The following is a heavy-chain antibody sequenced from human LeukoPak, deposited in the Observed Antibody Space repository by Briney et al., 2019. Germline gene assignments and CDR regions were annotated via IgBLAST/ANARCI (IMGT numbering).Heavy chain of an antibody. J-gene: IGHJ4*02. Sequence: GASVKVSCKASGYTFTGYYMHWVRQAPGQGLEWMGWINPNSGGTNYAQKFQGRVNMTRDTSISTAYMELSRLRSDDTAVYYCARDSGYYYDSSGYYRKGPFDYWGQGTLVTVSS. V-gene: IGHV1-2*02. CDR2: INPNSGGT. CDR3: ARDSGYYYDSSGYYRKGPFDY. CDR1: GYTFTGYY. D-gene: IGHD3-22*01.